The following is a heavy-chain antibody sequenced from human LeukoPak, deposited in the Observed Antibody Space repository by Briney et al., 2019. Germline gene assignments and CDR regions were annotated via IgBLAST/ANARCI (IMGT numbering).Heavy chain of an antibody. J-gene: IGHJ4*02. CDR2: MYYSGST. Sequence: SETLSLTCTVSGASISSYYWSSIRQPPGKGLEWIGYMYYSGSTNYNPSLKSRVTISVDTSKNQFSLKLNSVTAADTAVYFCARELKVGNTGYYFDYWGQGTLVTVSS. V-gene: IGHV4-59*01. CDR1: GASISSYY. CDR3: ARELKVGNTGYYFDY. D-gene: IGHD2/OR15-2a*01.